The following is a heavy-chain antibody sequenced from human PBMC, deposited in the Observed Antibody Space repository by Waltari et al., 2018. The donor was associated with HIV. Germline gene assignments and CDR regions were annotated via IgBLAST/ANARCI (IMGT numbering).Heavy chain of an antibody. V-gene: IGHV3-23*01. CDR2: IRGGGET. CDR1: GFIFTDFA. Sequence: QLLESGGGLVEPGGFLRLSCAASGFIFTDFAMDWVRQAPGKGLEWVSAIRGGGETFYADSVKGRFTISRDNSKNTLYLQMNSLRADDAAVYYCVKDSGRAADVFDLWGQGTMVTVSS. J-gene: IGHJ3*01. D-gene: IGHD3-10*01. CDR3: VKDSGRAADVFDL.